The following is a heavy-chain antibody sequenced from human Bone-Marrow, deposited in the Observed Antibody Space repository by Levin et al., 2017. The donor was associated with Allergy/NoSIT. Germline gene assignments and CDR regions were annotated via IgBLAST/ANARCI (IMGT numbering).Heavy chain of an antibody. CDR2: ISRSGGTI. D-gene: IGHD4-23*01. V-gene: IGHV3-11*01. CDR3: ARDLEGDEYGGHWYFDL. J-gene: IGHJ2*01. CDR1: GFNLNDNY. Sequence: PGGSLRLSCAASGFNLNDNYMSWIRQAPGKGLEWVSYISRSGGTIYYANSVKGRFTISRDNAKNSLYMQMNSLTAEDTAVYYCARDLEGDEYGGHWYFDLWGRGTLVTVSS.